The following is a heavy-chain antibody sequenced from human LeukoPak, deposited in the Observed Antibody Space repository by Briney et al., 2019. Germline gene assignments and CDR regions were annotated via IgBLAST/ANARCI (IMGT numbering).Heavy chain of an antibody. D-gene: IGHD6-25*01. CDR2: INHSGST. J-gene: IGHJ6*02. V-gene: IGHV4-34*09. Sequence: KSSETLSLTCAVYGGSFSGYYWSWIRQPPGKGLEWIGEINHSGSTNYNPSLKSRVTISVDTSKNQFSLKLSSVTAADTAVYYCARDTDGYRSYYYYGMDVWGQGTTVTVSS. CDR3: ARDTDGYRSYYYYGMDV. CDR1: GGSFSGYY.